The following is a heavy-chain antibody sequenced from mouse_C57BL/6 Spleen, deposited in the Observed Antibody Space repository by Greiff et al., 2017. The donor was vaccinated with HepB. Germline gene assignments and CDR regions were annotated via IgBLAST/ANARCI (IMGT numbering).Heavy chain of an antibody. CDR2: ISNGGGST. CDR1: GFTFSDYY. J-gene: IGHJ1*03. D-gene: IGHD3-3*01. CDR3: ARGTSHWYFDV. V-gene: IGHV5-12*01. Sequence: EVQLMESGGGLVQPGGSLKLSCAASGFTFSDYYMYWVRQTPEKRLEWVAYISNGGGSTYYPDTVKGRFTISRDNAKNTLYLQMSRLKSEDTAMYYCARGTSHWYFDVWGTGTTVTVSS.